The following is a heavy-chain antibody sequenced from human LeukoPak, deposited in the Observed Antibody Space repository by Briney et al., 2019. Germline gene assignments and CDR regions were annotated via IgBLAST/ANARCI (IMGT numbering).Heavy chain of an antibody. D-gene: IGHD2-2*01. CDR3: AKDPFIVVVPAAPWDDAFDI. V-gene: IGHV3-23*01. J-gene: IGHJ3*02. CDR2: ISGSGGST. CDR1: GFTFSSYA. Sequence: GGSLRLSCAASGFTFSSYAMSWVRQAPGKGLEWVSAISGSGGSTYYADSVKGRLTISRDNSKNTLYLQMNSLRAEDTAVYYCAKDPFIVVVPAAPWDDAFDIWGQGTMVTVSS.